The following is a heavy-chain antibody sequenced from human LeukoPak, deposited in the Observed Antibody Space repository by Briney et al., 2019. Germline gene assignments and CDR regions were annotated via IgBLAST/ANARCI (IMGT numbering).Heavy chain of an antibody. Sequence: SVKVSCKASGGTFSSYAISWVRQAPGQGLEWMGGIIPIFGTADYAQKFQGRVTITADESTSTAYMELSSLRSEDTAVYYCATGRWNSSSWGDYWGQGTLVTVSS. J-gene: IGHJ4*02. CDR2: IIPIFGTA. D-gene: IGHD6-13*01. V-gene: IGHV1-69*13. CDR3: ATGRWNSSSWGDY. CDR1: GGTFSSYA.